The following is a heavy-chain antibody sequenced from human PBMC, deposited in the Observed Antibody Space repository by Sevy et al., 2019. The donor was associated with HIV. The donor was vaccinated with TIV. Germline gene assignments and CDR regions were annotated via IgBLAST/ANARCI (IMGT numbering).Heavy chain of an antibody. Sequence: GESLKISCKGSGYSFTSYWIGWVRQMPGKGLEWMGIIHPTDSDARYSPSFQGQVTLSADKSIITAYLQLSSLRAPDTDMYYCVTLYYFGSGNPYYFDYWGQGTLVTVSS. CDR3: VTLYYFGSGNPYYFDY. CDR2: IHPTDSDA. V-gene: IGHV5-51*01. J-gene: IGHJ4*02. D-gene: IGHD3-10*01. CDR1: GYSFTSYW.